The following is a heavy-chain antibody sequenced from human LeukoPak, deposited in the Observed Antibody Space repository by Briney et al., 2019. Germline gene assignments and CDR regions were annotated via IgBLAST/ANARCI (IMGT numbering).Heavy chain of an antibody. Sequence: GGSPRLSCAASGFTFSSYAMSWVRQAPGKGLEWVSAISGSGGSTYYADSVKGRFTISRDNSKNTLYLQMNSLRAEDTAVYYCAKDRRKCSSTSCLYYYYGMDVWGQGTTVTVSS. D-gene: IGHD2-2*01. CDR1: GFTFSSYA. V-gene: IGHV3-23*01. J-gene: IGHJ6*02. CDR2: ISGSGGST. CDR3: AKDRRKCSSTSCLYYYYGMDV.